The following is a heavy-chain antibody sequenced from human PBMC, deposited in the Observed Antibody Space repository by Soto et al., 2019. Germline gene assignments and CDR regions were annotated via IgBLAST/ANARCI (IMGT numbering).Heavy chain of an antibody. D-gene: IGHD3-10*01. J-gene: IGHJ4*02. CDR3: ARCHRTMVRGVN. Sequence: KPXEALALPCTVSGGSISSGDYYWSWIRQPPGKGLEWIGYIYYSGSTYYNPSLKSRVTIPVDTSKKQFSLKMSSVTAADTAVYYCARCHRTMVRGVNWGQGTLVTVYS. CDR1: GGSISSGDYY. CDR2: IYYSGST. V-gene: IGHV4-30-4*01.